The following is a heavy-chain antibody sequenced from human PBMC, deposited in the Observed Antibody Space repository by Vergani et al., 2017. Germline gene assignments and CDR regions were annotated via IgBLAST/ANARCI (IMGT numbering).Heavy chain of an antibody. V-gene: IGHV3-30*02. D-gene: IGHD6-13*01. CDR1: GFTFSSYG. CDR2: IRYDGSNK. J-gene: IGHJ4*02. Sequence: QVQLVESGGGVVQPGGSLRLSCAASGFTFSSYGMHWVRQAPGKGLEWVAFIRYDGSNKYYADSVKGRFTISRDNSKNTLYLQMNSLRAEDTAVYYCAKDRHWVAAAGYYFDYWGQGTLVTVS. CDR3: AKDRHWVAAAGYYFDY.